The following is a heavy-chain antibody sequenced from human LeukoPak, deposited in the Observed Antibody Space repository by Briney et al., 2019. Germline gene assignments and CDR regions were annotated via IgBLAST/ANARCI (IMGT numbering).Heavy chain of an antibody. CDR1: GFTFRRYW. CDR2: IKQDGSEK. J-gene: IGHJ4*02. Sequence: GGSLRLSCAASGFTFRRYWMSWVRQAPGKGLEWVANIKQDGSEKYYVDSVKGRFTISRDNAKNSLYLQMNSLRAEDTAVYYCVSRYMATSAEDFDYWGQGTLVTVSS. D-gene: IGHD5-24*01. CDR3: VSRYMATSAEDFDY. V-gene: IGHV3-7*01.